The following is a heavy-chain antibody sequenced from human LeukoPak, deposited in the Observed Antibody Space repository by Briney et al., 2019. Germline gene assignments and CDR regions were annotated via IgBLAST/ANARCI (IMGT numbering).Heavy chain of an antibody. V-gene: IGHV1-18*01. J-gene: IGHJ5*02. CDR3: ARDGVVVVAAEMGFDP. D-gene: IGHD2-15*01. Sequence: ASVKVSCKASGYTFTSYGISWVRQAPGQGLEWMGWISAYNGNTNYAQKLQGRVTMTTDTSTSTAHMELRSLRSDDTAVYYCARDGVVVVAAEMGFDPWGQGTLVTVSS. CDR2: ISAYNGNT. CDR1: GYTFTSYG.